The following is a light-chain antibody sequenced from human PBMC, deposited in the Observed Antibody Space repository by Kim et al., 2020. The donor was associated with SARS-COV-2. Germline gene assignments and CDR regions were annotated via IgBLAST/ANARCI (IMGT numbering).Light chain of an antibody. CDR1: QSVNTN. Sequence: EIVLTQSPATLSVSPGEGATLSCRASQSVNTNFSWYQQRPGHAPRLLIFGASTRATGNPARFSGTGSGTEFTLKISSLQSEDFAVYYCQEENSWPPYNFGLGNEL. CDR2: GAS. J-gene: IGKJ2*01. V-gene: IGKV3-15*01. CDR3: QEENSWPPYN.